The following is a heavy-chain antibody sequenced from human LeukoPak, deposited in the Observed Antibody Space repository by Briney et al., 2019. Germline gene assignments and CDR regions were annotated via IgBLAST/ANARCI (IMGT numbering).Heavy chain of an antibody. J-gene: IGHJ4*02. D-gene: IGHD1-26*01. V-gene: IGHV4-4*07. CDR2: IYTGGST. Sequence: SETLSLTCTVSGDSISNYYWSWIRQPAGKGLEWIGRIYTGGSTNYNPSLKSRVTMSVDSSNNQFSLKLSSVTAADTAVYYCARENTGSYREFDYWGQGTLVTVSS. CDR3: ARENTGSYREFDY. CDR1: GDSISNYY.